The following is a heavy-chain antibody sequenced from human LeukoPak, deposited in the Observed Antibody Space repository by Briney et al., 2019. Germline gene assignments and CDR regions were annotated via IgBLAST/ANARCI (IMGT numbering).Heavy chain of an antibody. V-gene: IGHV3-30*03. CDR3: ARDKVVPAAIGHY. D-gene: IGHD2-2*01. CDR1: GFTFNSYW. CDR2: ISYDGSNK. J-gene: IGHJ4*02. Sequence: GGSLRLSCAASGFTFNSYWMSWVRQAPGKGLEWVAVISYDGSNKYYADSVKGRFTISRDNSKNTLYLQMNSLRAEDTAVYYCARDKVVPAAIGHYWGQGTLVTVSS.